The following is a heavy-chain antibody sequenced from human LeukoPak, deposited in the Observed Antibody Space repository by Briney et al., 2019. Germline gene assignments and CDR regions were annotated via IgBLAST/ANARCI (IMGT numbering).Heavy chain of an antibody. D-gene: IGHD1/OR15-1a*01. J-gene: IGHJ3*02. V-gene: IGHV4-30-2*01. CDR1: GGSISSGGYS. Sequence: SQTLSLTCAVSGGSISSGGYSWSWIRQPPGKGLEWIGYIYHSGSTYYNPSLKSRVTISVDRSKNQFSLKPSSVTAADTAVYYCARFLGEHDAFDIWGQGTMVTVSS. CDR3: ARFLGEHDAFDI. CDR2: IYHSGST.